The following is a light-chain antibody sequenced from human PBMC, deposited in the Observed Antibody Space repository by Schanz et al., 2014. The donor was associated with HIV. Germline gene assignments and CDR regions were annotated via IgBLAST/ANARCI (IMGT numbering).Light chain of an antibody. CDR3: QQYNSYPRT. CDR1: QSISNW. CDR2: EAS. Sequence: DIHMTPSPSTLSASVGARVTITCRASQSISNWLAWYQQKPGKAPKLLIYEASSLETGVPSRFSGSGSGTEFTLTISSLQPDDFATYYCQQYNSYPRTFGQGTKVEIK. V-gene: IGKV1-5*03. J-gene: IGKJ1*01.